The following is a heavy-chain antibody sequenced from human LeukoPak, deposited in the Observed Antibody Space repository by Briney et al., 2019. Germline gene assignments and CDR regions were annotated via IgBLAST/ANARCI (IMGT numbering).Heavy chain of an antibody. CDR1: GFTLSSYA. CDR2: ISGSGGST. CDR3: AGGGGYQLLSH. Sequence: SGGSLRLSCAASGFTLSSYAMSWVRQAPGKGLEWVSVISGSGGSTYYADSVKGRFTISRDNSKNTLYLQMNSLRAEDTAVYYCAGGGGYQLLSHWGQGTLVTVSS. D-gene: IGHD2-2*01. V-gene: IGHV3-23*01. J-gene: IGHJ4*02.